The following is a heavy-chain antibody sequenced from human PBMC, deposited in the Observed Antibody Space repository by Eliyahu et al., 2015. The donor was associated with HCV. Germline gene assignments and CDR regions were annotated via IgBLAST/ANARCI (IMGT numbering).Heavy chain of an antibody. V-gene: IGHV3-43*02. D-gene: IGHD1-26*01. CDR1: GFTFDXYX. J-gene: IGHJ5*02. Sequence: EVQLVESGGGVVQPGGSLXLSCAASGFTFDXYXMHWXRQAXGXGLEWVSXISGDGGSTYYADSVKGRFTISRDNSKNSLYLQMNSLRTEDTALYYCAKDIGDPKGGTGWFDPWGQGTLVTVSS. CDR2: ISGDGGST. CDR3: AKDIGDPKGGTGWFDP.